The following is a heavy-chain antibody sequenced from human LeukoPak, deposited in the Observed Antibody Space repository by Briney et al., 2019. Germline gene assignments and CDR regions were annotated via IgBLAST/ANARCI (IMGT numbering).Heavy chain of an antibody. CDR3: AGFGGNSF. J-gene: IGHJ4*02. CDR1: GFSVSNNH. Sequence: GGSLRLSCAASGFSVSNNHVTWVRQAPGKGLEWVSVISNSGTTYYADSVKGRLTISRDNSKNTVYLQMNSLRAEDTAVYYCAGFGGNSFWGPGTLVTVSS. CDR2: ISNSGTT. V-gene: IGHV3-66*01. D-gene: IGHD4-23*01.